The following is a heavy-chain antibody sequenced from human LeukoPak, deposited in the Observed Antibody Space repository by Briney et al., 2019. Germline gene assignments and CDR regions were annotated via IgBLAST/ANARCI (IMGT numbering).Heavy chain of an antibody. D-gene: IGHD2-21*01. Sequence: AGGSLRLSCAASGFTFSSFGMHWVRQAPGKGLEWVAIIWPDGSNEVYIESVKGRFTISRDNSKNTLYLHMNSLRGEDTAMYYCARGCGGGPGCYILDYWGQGTLVTVSS. V-gene: IGHV3-33*01. CDR2: IWPDGSNE. J-gene: IGHJ4*02. CDR3: ARGCGGGPGCYILDY. CDR1: GFTFSSFG.